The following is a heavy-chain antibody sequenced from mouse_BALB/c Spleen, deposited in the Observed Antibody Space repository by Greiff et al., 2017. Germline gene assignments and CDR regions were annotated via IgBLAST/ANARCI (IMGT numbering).Heavy chain of an antibody. CDR3: ASSITTATRGYAMDY. Sequence: VQLQQSGAELARPGASVKMSCKASGYTFTSYTMHWVNQRPGQGLEWIGYINPSSGYTNYNQKFKDKATLTADKSSSTAYMQLSSLTSEDSAVYYCASSITTATRGYAMDYWGQGTSVTVSS. J-gene: IGHJ4*01. CDR1: GYTFTSYT. V-gene: IGHV1-4*01. D-gene: IGHD1-2*01. CDR2: INPSSGYT.